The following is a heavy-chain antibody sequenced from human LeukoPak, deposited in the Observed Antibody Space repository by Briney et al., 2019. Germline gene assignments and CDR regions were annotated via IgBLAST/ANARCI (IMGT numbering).Heavy chain of an antibody. J-gene: IGHJ5*02. D-gene: IGHD4-11*01. Sequence: TSETLSLTCTVSGGSISSYYWSWIRQPPGKGLEWIGYIYYSGSTNYNPSLKSRVTISVGTSKNQFSLKLSSVTAADTAVYYCARRMTTLYNWFDPWGQGTLLTVSS. CDR2: IYYSGST. CDR1: GGSISSYY. V-gene: IGHV4-59*08. CDR3: ARRMTTLYNWFDP.